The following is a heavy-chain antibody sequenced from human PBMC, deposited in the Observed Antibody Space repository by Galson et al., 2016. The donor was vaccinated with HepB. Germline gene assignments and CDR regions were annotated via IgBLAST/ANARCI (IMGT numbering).Heavy chain of an antibody. CDR1: GFTSRDHY. J-gene: IGHJ3*01. CDR2: ISNTASTI. CDR3: ARGSTTVIVPGTFTF. V-gene: IGHV3-11*01. Sequence: SLRLSCAASGFTSRDHYLSWIRQAPGKGLEWIAYISNTASTIYYADSVKGRFTISRDSAESSVYLQMNSLRAEDTAVYYCARGSTTVIVPGTFTFWGQGTVVTVSA. D-gene: IGHD2-2*01.